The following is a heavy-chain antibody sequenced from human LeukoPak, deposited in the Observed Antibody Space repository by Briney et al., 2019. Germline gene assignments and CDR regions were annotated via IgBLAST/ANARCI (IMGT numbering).Heavy chain of an antibody. Sequence: GGSLRLSCAASGFTFSSYAMSWVRQAPGKGLEWVSAISGSGGSTYYADSVKGWFTISRDNSKNTLYLQMNSLRAEDTAVYYCAKDQSLSGWYYFDYWGQGTLVTVSS. D-gene: IGHD6-19*01. J-gene: IGHJ4*02. CDR1: GFTFSSYA. CDR3: AKDQSLSGWYYFDY. V-gene: IGHV3-23*01. CDR2: ISGSGGST.